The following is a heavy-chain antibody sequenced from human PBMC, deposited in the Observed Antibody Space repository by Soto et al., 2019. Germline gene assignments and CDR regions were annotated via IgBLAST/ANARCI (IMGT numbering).Heavy chain of an antibody. J-gene: IGHJ6*03. D-gene: IGHD3-9*01. CDR3: ARYNVVRNYDILDGLDLGSSWPSYYYMDV. CDR2: IIPILGIA. Sequence: QVQLVQSGAEVKKPGSSVKLSCKASGGTFSSYTISWVRQAPGQGLECMGRIIPILGIADYAQKFQGRVTIAADKSTSTAYMELSGLRSEDTAVYYCARYNVVRNYDILDGLDLGSSWPSYYYMDVWCKGTTVTVSS. V-gene: IGHV1-69*02. CDR1: GGTFSSYT.